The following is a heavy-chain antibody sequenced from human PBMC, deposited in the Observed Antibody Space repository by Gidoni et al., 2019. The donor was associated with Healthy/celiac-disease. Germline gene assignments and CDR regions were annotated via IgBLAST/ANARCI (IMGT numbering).Heavy chain of an antibody. Sequence: QVQLVQSGAEVKKHGSSVKVSCKASGGTFSSYAISWVRQAPGQGLEWMGGIIPILGIANYAQKFQGRVTITADKSTSTAYMELSSLRSEDTAVYYCARDGPDGCSSTSCFDYWGQGTLVTVSS. V-gene: IGHV1-69*10. CDR3: ARDGPDGCSSTSCFDY. D-gene: IGHD2-2*01. J-gene: IGHJ4*02. CDR1: GGTFSSYA. CDR2: IIPILGIA.